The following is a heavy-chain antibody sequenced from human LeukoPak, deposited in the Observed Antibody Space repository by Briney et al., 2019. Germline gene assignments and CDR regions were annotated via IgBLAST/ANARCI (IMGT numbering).Heavy chain of an antibody. J-gene: IGHJ3*02. CDR2: IYHSGST. V-gene: IGHV4-38-2*01. Sequence: PSETLSLTCAVSGYSISSGYYWGWIRQPPGKGLEWIGSIYHSGSTYYNPSLKSRVTISVDTSKNQFSLKLSSVTAADTAVYYCARQLTVGGDAFDIWGQGTMVTVSS. CDR3: ARQLTVGGDAFDI. CDR1: GYSISSGYY. D-gene: IGHD4-11*01.